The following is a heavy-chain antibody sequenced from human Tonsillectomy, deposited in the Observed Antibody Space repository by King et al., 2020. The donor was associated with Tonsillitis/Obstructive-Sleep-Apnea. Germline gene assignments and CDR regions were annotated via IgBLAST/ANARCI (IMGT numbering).Heavy chain of an antibody. CDR3: ARGKTNFDY. Sequence: QLVQSGGGLIQPGGSLRLSCAASVLTFSNYSMNWVRQAPGKGLEWDSYISSGSSTIFYADSVKGLFTVSRDNAKNSLYLQMNSLRDEDTAVYYCARGKTNFDYWGQGTLVTVSS. J-gene: IGHJ4*02. CDR2: ISSGSSTI. CDR1: VLTFSNYS. V-gene: IGHV3-48*02.